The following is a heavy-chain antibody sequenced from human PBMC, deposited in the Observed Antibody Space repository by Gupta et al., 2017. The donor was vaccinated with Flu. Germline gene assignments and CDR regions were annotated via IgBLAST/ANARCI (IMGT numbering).Heavy chain of an antibody. V-gene: IGHV1-2*02. CDR2: INPNSGGT. D-gene: IGHD6-19*01. J-gene: IGHJ1*01. CDR1: GYPFTGYY. Sequence: QVQLVQSGAEVKKPGASVKVSCKASGYPFTGYYMHWVRRAPEQGLEWMGWINPNSGGTNYAQKFQGRVTMTRDTSISTAYMELSRLRSDDTAGYYCAREEAVAGYFQHWGQGTRVTVAA. CDR3: AREEAVAGYFQH.